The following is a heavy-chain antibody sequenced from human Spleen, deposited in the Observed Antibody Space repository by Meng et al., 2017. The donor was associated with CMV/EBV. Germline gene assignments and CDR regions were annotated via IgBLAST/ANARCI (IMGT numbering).Heavy chain of an antibody. CDR1: GYTFTSYG. V-gene: IGHV1-18*01. D-gene: IGHD3-3*01. Sequence: ASVKVSCKASGYTFTSYGISWVRQAPGQGLEWMGWISAYNGNTNYAQKLQGRVTMTTDTSTSTAYMELSSLRSDDTAVYYCARSYHDFWSGYYSIDYWGQGTLVTVSS. CDR3: ARSYHDFWSGYYSIDY. J-gene: IGHJ4*02. CDR2: ISAYNGNT.